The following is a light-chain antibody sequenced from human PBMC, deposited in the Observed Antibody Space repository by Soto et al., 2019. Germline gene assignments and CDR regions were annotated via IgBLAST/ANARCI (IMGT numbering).Light chain of an antibody. CDR2: GAF. CDR1: QSVSSD. V-gene: IGKV3D-15*01. CDR3: QQYNTWPPLT. Sequence: EIVMTQSPVTLSVSPRERATLSCRASQSVSSDLAWYQQKPGQAPRLLIYGAFIRATGIPARFSGSGSGTEFSLTISSLQSEDFAVYYCQQYNTWPPLTFGGGTKVEIK. J-gene: IGKJ4*01.